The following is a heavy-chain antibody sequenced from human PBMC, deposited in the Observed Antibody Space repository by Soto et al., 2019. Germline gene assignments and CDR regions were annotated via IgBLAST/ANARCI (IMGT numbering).Heavy chain of an antibody. CDR2: IIPIFGTA. CDR1: GGTFSSYA. CDR3: ARDRYYGSGSPSYFDY. V-gene: IGHV1-69*12. J-gene: IGHJ4*02. Sequence: QVQLVQSGAEVKKPGSSVKVSCKASGGTFSSYAISWVRQAPGQGLEWMGGIIPIFGTANYAQKFQGRVTITADESTSTAYMELSSLSSEDTAVYYCARDRYYGSGSPSYFDYWGQGTLVTVSS. D-gene: IGHD3-10*01.